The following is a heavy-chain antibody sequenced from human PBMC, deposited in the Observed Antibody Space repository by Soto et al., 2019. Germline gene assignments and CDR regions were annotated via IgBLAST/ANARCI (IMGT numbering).Heavy chain of an antibody. CDR3: ATQTKYDYVSGTYYTEAGEYFQH. CDR2: VKSKIEGETT. J-gene: IGHJ1*01. CDR1: GFTFSDAS. V-gene: IGHV3-15*01. Sequence: EVQLVESGGGLIKPGGSLRLSCTASGFTFSDASMSWVRQAPGKGLEWVGRVKSKIEGETTDYAAPVKGRFTVSRDDSKNTVFLEMSSLKTEDTGVYYCATQTKYDYVSGTYYTEAGEYFQHWGQGTLVTVSS. D-gene: IGHD3-10*01.